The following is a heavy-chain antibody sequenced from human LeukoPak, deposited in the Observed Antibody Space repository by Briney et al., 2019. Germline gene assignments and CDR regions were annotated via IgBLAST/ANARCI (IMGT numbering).Heavy chain of an antibody. V-gene: IGHV1-18*01. J-gene: IGHJ6*03. CDR3: ARGSIAARPYYYYYMDV. CDR1: GYTFTSYG. Sequence: ASVKVSCKASGYTFTSYGISWVRQAPGQGREGMGWISAYNGNTNYAQKLQGRVTMTTDTSTSTAYMELRSLRSDDTAVYYCARGSIAARPYYYYYMDVWGKGTTVTVSS. D-gene: IGHD6-6*01. CDR2: ISAYNGNT.